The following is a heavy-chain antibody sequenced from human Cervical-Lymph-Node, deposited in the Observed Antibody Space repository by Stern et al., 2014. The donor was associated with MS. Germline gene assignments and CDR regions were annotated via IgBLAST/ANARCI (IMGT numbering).Heavy chain of an antibody. V-gene: IGHV1-69*01. D-gene: IGHD3-22*01. Sequence: VQLVESGAEVKKPGSSVKVSCKASGGTFSSYAISWVRQAPGQGLEWMGGITPNFGTANYAKKVQGRVTITADESTSAAYMELSSLRSEDTAVYYCAREGYYDSSGYWFDPWGQGTLVTVSS. CDR1: GGTFSSYA. J-gene: IGHJ5*02. CDR3: AREGYYDSSGYWFDP. CDR2: ITPNFGTA.